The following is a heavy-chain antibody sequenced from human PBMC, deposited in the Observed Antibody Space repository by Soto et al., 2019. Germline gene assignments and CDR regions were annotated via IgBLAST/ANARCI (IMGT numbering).Heavy chain of an antibody. J-gene: IGHJ6*02. V-gene: IGHV4-30-4*01. CDR3: ARVGGKVPAAPGTYYYYYGMDV. D-gene: IGHD2-2*01. CDR1: GGSISSGDYN. Sequence: QVQLQESGPGLVKPSQTLSLTCTVSGGSISSGDYNWSWIRQPPGKGLEWIGYIYYSGSTYYNPSLKSRVTISVDTSKNQFSLKLSSVTAADTAVYYCARVGGKVPAAPGTYYYYYGMDVWGQGTTVTVSS. CDR2: IYYSGST.